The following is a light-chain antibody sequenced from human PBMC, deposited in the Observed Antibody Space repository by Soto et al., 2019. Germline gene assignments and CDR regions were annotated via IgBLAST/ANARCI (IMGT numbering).Light chain of an antibody. J-gene: IGLJ2*01. Sequence: QSVLTQPPSVSGAPGQRVTISCTGSSSNIGAGYDVHWYQQLPGTAPKLLIYGNSNRPSGVPDRFSGSKSGTSASLAITGLQAEDEADYSCQSYDSSLSGYVVFGGGTKLTVL. CDR2: GNS. CDR3: QSYDSSLSGYVV. V-gene: IGLV1-40*01. CDR1: SSNIGAGYD.